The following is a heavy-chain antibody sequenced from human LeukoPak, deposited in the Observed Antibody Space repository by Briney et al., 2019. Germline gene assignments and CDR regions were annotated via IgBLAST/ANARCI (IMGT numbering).Heavy chain of an antibody. J-gene: IGHJ4*02. CDR1: GFTFSNAW. CDR2: IKSKTDGGTT. V-gene: IGHV3-15*01. Sequence: PGGSHRLSCAASGFTFSNAWMSWVRQAPGKGLEWVGRIKSKTDGGTTDYAAPVKGRFTISRDDSKNTLYLQMNSLKTEDTAVYSCTADHFYTSGSYYRLDYWGQGTLVTVSS. D-gene: IGHD3-10*01. CDR3: TADHFYTSGSYYRLDY.